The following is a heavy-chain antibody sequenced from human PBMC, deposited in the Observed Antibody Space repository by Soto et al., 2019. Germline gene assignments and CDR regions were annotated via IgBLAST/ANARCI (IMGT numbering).Heavy chain of an antibody. Sequence: GGSLRLSCAASGFTFSSYWMTWVRQAPGKGLEWVANMNQDGSDKKYVDSVKGRFTISRDNAKTSLYLQMNSLRADDTAVYYCGSIRGQGWGQGTLVTVSS. CDR1: GFTFSSYW. CDR2: MNQDGSDK. CDR3: GSIRGQG. J-gene: IGHJ4*02. V-gene: IGHV3-7*05. D-gene: IGHD3-10*01.